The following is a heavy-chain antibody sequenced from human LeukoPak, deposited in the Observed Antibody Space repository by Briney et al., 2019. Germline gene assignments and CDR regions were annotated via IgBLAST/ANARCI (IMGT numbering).Heavy chain of an antibody. V-gene: IGHV3-23*01. CDR3: VKDRVDGSGSQFDS. J-gene: IGHJ4*02. CDR1: GFTFSSYS. D-gene: IGHD3-10*01. CDR2: ISGSGGST. Sequence: GGSLGLSCAASGFTFSSYSMNWVRQAPGKGLEWVSAISGSGGSTYYADSVKGRFTISRDNSKNTLYLQMNSLRAEDTAVYYCVKDRVDGSGSQFDSWGQGSLVIVSS.